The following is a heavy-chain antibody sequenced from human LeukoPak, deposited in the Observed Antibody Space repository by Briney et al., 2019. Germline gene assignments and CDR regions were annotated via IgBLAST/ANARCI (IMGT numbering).Heavy chain of an antibody. D-gene: IGHD2-2*01. J-gene: IGHJ2*01. CDR1: GYSFTGYY. CDR2: INPNNGGT. CDR3: ARDSSVVPADANWYFDL. Sequence: ASVKVSCKASGYSFTGYYINWVRQAPGQGPEWMGWINPNNGGTNYAQKFQDRVTMTRDTSITTAYMELGSLRSDDTAIYYCARDSSVVPADANWYFDLWGRGTLVTVSP. V-gene: IGHV1-2*02.